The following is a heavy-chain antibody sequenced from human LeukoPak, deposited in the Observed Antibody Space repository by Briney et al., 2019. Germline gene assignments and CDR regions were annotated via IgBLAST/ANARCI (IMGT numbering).Heavy chain of an antibody. V-gene: IGHV4-38-2*02. CDR3: ARGPVGGATYYDGGAFDI. Sequence: SETLSLTCTVSGYSISSGYYWSCIRQPPGKGLEWIGSIYHSGSTYYSPSLKSRVTIAVDTSKNQFSLKLSSVTAVDTAVYYCARGPVGGATYYDGGAFDIWGQGTMVTVSS. CDR2: IYHSGST. CDR1: GYSISSGYY. D-gene: IGHD1-26*01. J-gene: IGHJ3*02.